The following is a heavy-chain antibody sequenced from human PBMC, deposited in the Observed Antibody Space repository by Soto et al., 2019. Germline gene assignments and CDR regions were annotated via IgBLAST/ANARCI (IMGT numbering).Heavy chain of an antibody. CDR3: ARVRGGDYYYGMDV. J-gene: IGHJ6*02. Sequence: SVKVSCKASGGTFSSYAISWVRQAPGQGLEWMGGIIPIFGTANYAQKFQGRVTITADKSTSTAYMELSSLRSEDTAVYYCARVRGGDYYYGMDVWGQGTTVTVSS. D-gene: IGHD1-26*01. CDR2: IIPIFGTA. CDR1: GGTFSSYA. V-gene: IGHV1-69*06.